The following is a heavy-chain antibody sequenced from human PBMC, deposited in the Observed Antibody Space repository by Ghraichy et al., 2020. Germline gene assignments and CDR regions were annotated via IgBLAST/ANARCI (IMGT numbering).Heavy chain of an antibody. CDR1: GFTFSSYS. CDR2: ISSSSYI. CDR3: ARAADIVVVVATHDGPGDCYDY. Sequence: GGSLRLSCAASGFTFSSYSMNWVRQAPGKGLEWVSSISSSSYIYYADSVKGRFTISRDNAKNSLYLQMNSLRAEDTAVYYCARAADIVVVVATHDGPGDCYDYWGQGTLVTVSS. V-gene: IGHV3-21*01. J-gene: IGHJ4*02. D-gene: IGHD2-15*01.